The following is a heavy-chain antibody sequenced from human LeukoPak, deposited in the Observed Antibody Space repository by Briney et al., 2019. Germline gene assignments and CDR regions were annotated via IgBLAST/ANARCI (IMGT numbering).Heavy chain of an antibody. CDR3: ARGGIAGVLAHGTYYYYMDV. V-gene: IGHV1-2*02. CDR1: GYTFTGYY. D-gene: IGHD6-13*01. Sequence: ASVKVSCKASGYTFTGYYMHWVRQAPGQGLEWMGWINPNSGGTNYAQKFQGRVTMTRDTSISTAYMELSRLRSDDTAVYYCARGGIAGVLAHGTYYYYMDVWGKGTTVTVSS. CDR2: INPNSGGT. J-gene: IGHJ6*03.